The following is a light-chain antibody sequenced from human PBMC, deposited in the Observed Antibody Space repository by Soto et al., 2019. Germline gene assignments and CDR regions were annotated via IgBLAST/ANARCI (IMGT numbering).Light chain of an antibody. CDR1: NSNIGAGYD. CDR2: DNS. V-gene: IGLV1-40*01. CDR3: QSYDSTLDGPYV. Sequence: QSVLTQPASVSGAPGQRVTISCTGTNSNIGAGYDVHWYQHRPGTAPKLLVFDNSNRPSGVPVPDRFSGSESGTSASLSITGLEAEDEGDYYCQSYDSTLDGPYVFGTGTKVTVL. J-gene: IGLJ1*01.